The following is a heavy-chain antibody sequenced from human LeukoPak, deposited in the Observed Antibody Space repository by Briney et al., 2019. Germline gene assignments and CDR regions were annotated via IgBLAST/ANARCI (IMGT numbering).Heavy chain of an antibody. CDR3: ARDLGTSGWYTFDF. J-gene: IGHJ5*01. Sequence: SQTLSLTCAISGDSVSSKNGAWNWIRQSPSRGLEWLGRTYYRSKWYDEYADSVKGRITISPDTSKNQFPLHVYSVTPEDTAVYYCARDLGTSGWYTFDFWGQGTLVTVSS. CDR2: TYYRSKWYD. D-gene: IGHD6-19*01. V-gene: IGHV6-1*01. CDR1: GDSVSSKNGA.